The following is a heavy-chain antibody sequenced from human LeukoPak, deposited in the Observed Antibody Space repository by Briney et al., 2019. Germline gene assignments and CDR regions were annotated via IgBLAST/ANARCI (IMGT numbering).Heavy chain of an antibody. Sequence: GRSLRLSCAASGYTFSSHWMNWVHQAPGKGLVWVSRIISDGSTTNYADSVKGRFTISRDNAKNTLYLQMYSLRAEDTAVYYCARGHVPGSDRHWDYWGQGILVTVSS. CDR3: ARGHVPGSDRHWDY. CDR2: IISDGSTT. J-gene: IGHJ4*02. D-gene: IGHD3-10*01. CDR1: GYTFSSHW. V-gene: IGHV3-74*01.